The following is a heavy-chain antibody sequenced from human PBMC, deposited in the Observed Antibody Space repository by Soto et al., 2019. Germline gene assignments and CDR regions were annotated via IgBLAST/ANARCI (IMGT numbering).Heavy chain of an antibody. CDR1: GYTFTSYY. J-gene: IGHJ5*02. V-gene: IGHV1-46*01. Sequence: VASVKVSCKASGYTFTSYYMHWVRQAPGQGLEWMGIINPSGGSTSYAQKFQGRVTMTRDTSTSTVYMELSSLRSEDTAVYYCARDRERGSYYTWFDPWGQGTLVTVSS. D-gene: IGHD1-26*01. CDR2: INPSGGST. CDR3: ARDRERGSYYTWFDP.